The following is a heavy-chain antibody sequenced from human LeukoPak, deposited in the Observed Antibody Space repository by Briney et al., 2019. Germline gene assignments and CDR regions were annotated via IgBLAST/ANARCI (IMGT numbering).Heavy chain of an antibody. V-gene: IGHV4-30-2*01. D-gene: IGHD3-22*01. CDR2: IYHSGST. CDR1: GGSISSGGYY. J-gene: IGHJ4*02. Sequence: PSETLSLTCAVSGGSISSGGYYWSWIRQPPGKGLEWIGYIYHSGSTYYNPSLKSRVTISVDRSKNQFSLKLSSVTAADTAVYYCAREDSSGYSYYFDYWGQGTLVTVSS. CDR3: AREDSSGYSYYFDY.